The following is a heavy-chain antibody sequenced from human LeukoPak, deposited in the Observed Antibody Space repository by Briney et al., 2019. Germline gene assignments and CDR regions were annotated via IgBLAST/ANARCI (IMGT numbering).Heavy chain of an antibody. J-gene: IGHJ4*02. Sequence: ASVKVSCKASGYTFTSYGISWVRQAPGQGLEWMGWFSVYNGNTNYAQKLQGRVTMTTDTSTSTAYMELRSLRSDDTAVYYCARVSYPGGYTYAYKDYWGQGTLVTVSS. CDR1: GYTFTSYG. CDR3: ARVSYPGGYTYAYKDY. CDR2: FSVYNGNT. V-gene: IGHV1-18*01. D-gene: IGHD5-18*01.